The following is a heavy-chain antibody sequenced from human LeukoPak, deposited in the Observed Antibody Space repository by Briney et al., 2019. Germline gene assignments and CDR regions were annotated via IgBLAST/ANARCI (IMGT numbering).Heavy chain of an antibody. CDR1: GGSISDLKW. CDR2: IFHSGST. CDR3: ARRDAIIKFGGAVPRSGYFAY. Sequence: SETLSLTCAVSGGSISDLKWWSWVRQSPGRGLEWIGEIFHSGSTNYNPSLKSRVTIPVDKSKNQFSLKLSSVTAADTAVYFCARRDAIIKFGGAVPRSGYFAYWGQGTLVTVSA. J-gene: IGHJ4*02. D-gene: IGHD3-16*01. V-gene: IGHV4-4*02.